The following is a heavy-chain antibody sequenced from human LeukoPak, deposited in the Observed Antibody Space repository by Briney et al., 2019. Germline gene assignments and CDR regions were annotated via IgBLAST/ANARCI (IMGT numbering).Heavy chain of an antibody. J-gene: IGHJ4*02. CDR3: TRSEMATIFGY. Sequence: SETLSLTCTVSGGSLSSSNYYWGWLRQPPGTGLEWIGSIYYSGSTYYNPSLKSRVTISVDTSKNQFSLKLSSVTAADTAVYYCTRSEMATIFGYWGQGTLVTVSS. CDR2: IYYSGST. V-gene: IGHV4-39*01. D-gene: IGHD5-24*01. CDR1: GGSLSSSNYY.